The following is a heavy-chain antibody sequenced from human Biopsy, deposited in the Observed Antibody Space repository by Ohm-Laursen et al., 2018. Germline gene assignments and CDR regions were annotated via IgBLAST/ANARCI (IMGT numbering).Heavy chain of an antibody. Sequence: SDTLSLTCTVTGGSISRSSYYWDWIRQPPGKGLEWIGSIYYSGSTYYNPSLKSRVTISADRSKNQFSLKLPSVTAADTAMYYCARQEFATSPLDYWGQGSLVTVSS. CDR1: GGSISRSSYY. D-gene: IGHD3-10*01. V-gene: IGHV4-39*01. J-gene: IGHJ4*02. CDR2: IYYSGST. CDR3: ARQEFATSPLDY.